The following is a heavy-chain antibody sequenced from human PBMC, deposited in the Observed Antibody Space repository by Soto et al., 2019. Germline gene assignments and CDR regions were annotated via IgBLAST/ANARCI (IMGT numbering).Heavy chain of an antibody. Sequence: SQTLSLTCTLSGSDITTYYWSWLRQSPRNGLQWIGHIYDTGSTTYNPSLKSLSTISVDTATKQISLRLTSATPPDTAAYYCGRCPIGRNWLDPWGQGTLVTV. V-gene: IGHV4-4*09. CDR1: GSDITTYY. CDR2: IYDTGST. J-gene: IGHJ5*02. CDR3: GRCPIGRNWLDP.